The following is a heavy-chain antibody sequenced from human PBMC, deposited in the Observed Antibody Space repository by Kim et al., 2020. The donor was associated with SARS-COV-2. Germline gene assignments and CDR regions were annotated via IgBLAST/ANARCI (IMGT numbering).Heavy chain of an antibody. D-gene: IGHD2-2*03. CDR2: ISSGGYYT. CDR1: GFTFSSCA. J-gene: IGHJ6*02. Sequence: GGSLRLSCAVSGFTFSSCAMSWVRQAPGRGLKWVSAISSGGYYTYYADSVKGRFTISRDNSRNTLSLQMNSLRAEDTAIYYCAKPRLSMDPYYYYGMDVWGQGTTVTVSS. CDR3: AKPRLSMDPYYYYGMDV. V-gene: IGHV3-23*01.